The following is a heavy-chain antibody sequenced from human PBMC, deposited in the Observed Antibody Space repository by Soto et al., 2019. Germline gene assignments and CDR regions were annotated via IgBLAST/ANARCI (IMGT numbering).Heavy chain of an antibody. D-gene: IGHD6-13*01. J-gene: IGHJ5*02. CDR2: MNPGSGKT. CDR1: GYTFVNFD. Sequence: GASVQVSCKASGYTFVNFDISCVRQAAGQGVEWLGWMNPGSGKTGYASKFQGRVAMTRDASTGTSHLEVSSLTSDDTAVYYCARMASAGTLNWFDPWGQGTLVNVSS. V-gene: IGHV1-8*02. CDR3: ARMASAGTLNWFDP.